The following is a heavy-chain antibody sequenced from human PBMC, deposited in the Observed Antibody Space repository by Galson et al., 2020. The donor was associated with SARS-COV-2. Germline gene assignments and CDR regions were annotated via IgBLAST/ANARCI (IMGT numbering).Heavy chain of an antibody. Sequence: SETLSLACAVSGYSISSGGHSWGWIRQTPGKGLECIGYIYYSGNTYYRPSLKGRLTISLDLSENHFSLRLNSVTAADTAVYYCARGGYNGSNYFFDYWGQGMLVTVTS. CDR3: ARGGYNGSNYFFDY. V-gene: IGHV4-30-4*07. CDR2: IYYSGNT. J-gene: IGHJ4*02. CDR1: GYSISSGGHS. D-gene: IGHD2-8*01.